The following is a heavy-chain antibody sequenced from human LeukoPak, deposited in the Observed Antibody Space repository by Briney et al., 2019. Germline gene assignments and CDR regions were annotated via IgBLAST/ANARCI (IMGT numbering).Heavy chain of an antibody. CDR3: AKPRGSGWFPFDY. J-gene: IGHJ4*02. D-gene: IGHD6-19*01. V-gene: IGHV3-43*02. CDR1: GFTFDDYA. Sequence: PGGSLRLSCAASGFTFDDYAMDWVRQAPGKGLEWVSLITGDGRNTYYADSVEGRFTISRDNSKSSLYLQMNSLRIEDTAFYYCAKPRGSGWFPFDYWGQGTLVTVSS. CDR2: ITGDGRNT.